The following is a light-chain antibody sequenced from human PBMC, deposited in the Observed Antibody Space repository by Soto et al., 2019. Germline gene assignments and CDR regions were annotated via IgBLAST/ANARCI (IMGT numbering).Light chain of an antibody. CDR2: DDG. Sequence: SYELTQPPSLSVAPGQTARMTCGGNNFGIKAVHWCQQRPGQAPVLVVHDDGDRPSGIPDRFSGSNSGNTATLTITRVEAGDEADYYCQVWDSGTDHPVFGGGTKLTVL. J-gene: IGLJ3*02. CDR1: NFGIKA. CDR3: QVWDSGTDHPV. V-gene: IGLV3-21*02.